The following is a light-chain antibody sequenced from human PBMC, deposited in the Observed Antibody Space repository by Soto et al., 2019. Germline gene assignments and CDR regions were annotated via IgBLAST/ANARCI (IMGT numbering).Light chain of an antibody. J-gene: IGKJ1*01. Sequence: EIVMTQSPATLSVSPGERATLSCRASQSVSNNLAWYQQKAGQAPRLLIYGASTRATGIPARFSGSGSGTEFTLTISSLQSEDFAVYYCQQYNNWPPWTFGQRTKVEIK. CDR2: GAS. CDR3: QQYNNWPPWT. CDR1: QSVSNN. V-gene: IGKV3-15*01.